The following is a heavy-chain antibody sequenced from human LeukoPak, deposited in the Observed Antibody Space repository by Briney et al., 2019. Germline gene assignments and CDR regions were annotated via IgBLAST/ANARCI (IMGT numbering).Heavy chain of an antibody. CDR3: AKRAVGLTFDY. V-gene: IGHV3-23*01. J-gene: IGHJ4*02. D-gene: IGHD1-26*01. Sequence: GGSLRLSFAASGLTFSTYAMSWVRQAPGKGLEWVSMISSSGVSTYYAGSVEGRFTISRDNSKNTLYLQMNSLRVEDTAVYYCAKRAVGLTFDYWGQGTLVTVSS. CDR1: GLTFSTYA. CDR2: ISSSGVST.